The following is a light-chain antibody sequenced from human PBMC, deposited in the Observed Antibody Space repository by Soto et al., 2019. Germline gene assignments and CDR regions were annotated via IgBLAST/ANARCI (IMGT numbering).Light chain of an antibody. J-gene: IGKJ2*01. CDR3: QQYGSSFRYT. CDR2: GAS. V-gene: IGKV3-20*01. CDR1: QSVNSNY. Sequence: EIVLTQSPGTLSLSPVERATLSCRASQSVNSNYVTWYQQKPGQAPRLLIYGASSRATGIPDRFSGSGSGTDFTLNISRLEPEDFAVYYCQQYGSSFRYTFGQGTKLEIK.